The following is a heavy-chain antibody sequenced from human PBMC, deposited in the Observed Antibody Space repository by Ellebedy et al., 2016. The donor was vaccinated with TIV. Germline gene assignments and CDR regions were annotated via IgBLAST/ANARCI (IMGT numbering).Heavy chain of an antibody. CDR1: GYTFTSYG. D-gene: IGHD3-10*01. CDR2: ISAYNGNT. J-gene: IGHJ4*02. CDR3: ARDSRFYYGSGSYYLFDY. Sequence: AASVKVSCKASGYTFTSYGISWVRQAPGQGLEWMGWISAYNGNTNYAQKLQGRVTITADESTSTAYMELSSLRSEDTAVYYCARDSRFYYGSGSYYLFDYWGQGTLVTVSS. V-gene: IGHV1-18*04.